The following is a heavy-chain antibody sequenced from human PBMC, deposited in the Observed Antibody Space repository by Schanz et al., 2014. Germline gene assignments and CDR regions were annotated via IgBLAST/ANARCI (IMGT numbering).Heavy chain of an antibody. CDR1: GYTFTSYD. V-gene: IGHV1-18*01. CDR2: INPNSGTT. J-gene: IGHJ6*02. D-gene: IGHD3-10*01. CDR3: ARAKRFGDMDV. Sequence: QVQLIQSGAEVKKPGASVKVSCTASGYTFTSYDINWVRQAPGQGLEWMGWINPNSGTTNYAQKLQGRVTLTTDTSTSTAYMELRNLRSDDTAVYYCARAKRFGDMDVWGQGTTVTGSS.